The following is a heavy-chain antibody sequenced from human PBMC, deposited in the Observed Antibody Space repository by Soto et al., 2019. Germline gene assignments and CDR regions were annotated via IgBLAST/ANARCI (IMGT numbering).Heavy chain of an antibody. Sequence: PGGSLRLSCASSGFTISTMYMNWVRQAPGKGLEWVSIIHSDGTTYYAESVRGRFTISRDKSKNTVSLQMNSLRAEDTAVYYCARDPFADTIFRGDFWGQGTLVTAPQ. CDR1: GFTISTMY. D-gene: IGHD3-10*01. J-gene: IGHJ4*02. CDR2: IHSDGTT. CDR3: ARDPFADTIFRGDF. V-gene: IGHV3-66*01.